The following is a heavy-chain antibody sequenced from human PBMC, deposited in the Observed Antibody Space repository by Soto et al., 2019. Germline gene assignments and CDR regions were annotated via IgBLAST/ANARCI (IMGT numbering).Heavy chain of an antibody. CDR2: ISYDGSNK. CDR1: GFTFSSYA. J-gene: IGHJ1*01. V-gene: IGHV3-30-3*01. CDR3: ASSIAVAGDIQH. D-gene: IGHD6-19*01. Sequence: GGSLRLSCAASGFTFSSYAMHWVRQAPGKGLEWVAVISYDGSNKYYADSVKGRFTISRDNSKNTLYLQMNSLRAEDTAVYYCASSIAVAGDIQHWGQGTLVTVSS.